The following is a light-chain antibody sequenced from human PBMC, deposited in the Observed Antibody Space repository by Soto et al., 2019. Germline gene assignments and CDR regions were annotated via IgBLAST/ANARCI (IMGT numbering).Light chain of an antibody. V-gene: IGKV3-20*01. CDR1: QSISSSY. Sequence: EIVLTQSPGTLSLSPGESATLSWRASQSISSSYLAWYQQKPGQTPRLLIHGASSRATGIPARFSVSGSGTDFTLTISRLEPEDFAVYYCQQYGSSLTWTFGQGTKVEIK. CDR2: GAS. CDR3: QQYGSSLTWT. J-gene: IGKJ1*01.